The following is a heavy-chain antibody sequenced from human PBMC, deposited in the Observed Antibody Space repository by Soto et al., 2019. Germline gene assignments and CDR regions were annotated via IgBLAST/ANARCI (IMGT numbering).Heavy chain of an antibody. CDR3: ARDLGLSSSNYFDF. CDR1: GFTFTDYY. CDR2: ISGSTDYL. V-gene: IGHV3-11*05. D-gene: IGHD3-10*01. Sequence: QVQLVESGGDLVKPGGSLRLSCAASGFTFTDYYMSWLRQAPGQGLQWLSYISGSTDYLNYADSVKGRFTISRDNAKNLLYPQMTSLRADDTSVYYCARDLGLSSSNYFDFWGQGTLVTVSS. J-gene: IGHJ4*02.